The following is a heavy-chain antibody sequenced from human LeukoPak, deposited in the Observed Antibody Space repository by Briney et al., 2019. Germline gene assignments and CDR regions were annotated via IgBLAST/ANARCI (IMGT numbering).Heavy chain of an antibody. CDR1: GGSISSYY. CDR2: IYYSGYT. J-gene: IGHJ6*03. D-gene: IGHD3-10*01. V-gene: IGHV4-59*01. CDR3: ARTTMVRGTYYMDV. Sequence: PSETLSLTCTVSGGSISSYYWSWIRQPPGKGLEWIGYIYYSGYTNYNPSLKSRVTISVDTSKNQFSLKLSSVTAADTAVYYCARTTMVRGTYYMDVWGKGTTVTIS.